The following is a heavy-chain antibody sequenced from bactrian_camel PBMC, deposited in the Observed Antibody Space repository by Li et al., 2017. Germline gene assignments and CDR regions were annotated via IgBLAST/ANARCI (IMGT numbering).Heavy chain of an antibody. CDR1: GFTFSSYW. V-gene: IGHV3S1*01. Sequence: HVQLVESGGDLVQPGGSLRLSCAASGFTFSSYWMYWVRQAPGKGLEWVSSSSSGALSLVYADSVKGRFTVSRDNAKNSLYLQMNSLKPEDTAVYYCAAAGEGWVPSNYWGQGTQVTVS. D-gene: IGHD5*01. J-gene: IGHJ4*01. CDR2: SSSGALSL. CDR3: AAAGEGWVPSNY.